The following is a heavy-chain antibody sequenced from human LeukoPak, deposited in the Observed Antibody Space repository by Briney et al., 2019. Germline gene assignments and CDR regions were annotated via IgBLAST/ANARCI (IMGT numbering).Heavy chain of an antibody. Sequence: GGSLRLSCAASGFTFSSYSMNWVRQAPGKGLEWLSHISSAGGTIYYADSVKGRLTVSRDNAKNSLYLQMNSLRAEDTAVYYCAKSDPYGDSLIEIWGQGALVTVSS. CDR3: AKSDPYGDSLIEI. V-gene: IGHV3-48*04. CDR1: GFTFSSYS. D-gene: IGHD4-17*01. J-gene: IGHJ4*02. CDR2: ISSAGGTI.